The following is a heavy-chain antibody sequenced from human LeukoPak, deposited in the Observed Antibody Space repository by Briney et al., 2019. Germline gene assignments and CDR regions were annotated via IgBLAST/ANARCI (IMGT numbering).Heavy chain of an antibody. CDR3: ARGVGKITFGGVIGKYYFDY. V-gene: IGHV4-34*01. J-gene: IGHJ4*02. Sequence: PSETLSLTCAVYGGSFSGYYWSWIRQPLGKGLEWIGEINHSGSTNYNPSLKGRVTISVDTSKNRFSLKLSSVTAADTAVYYCARGVGKITFGGVIGKYYFDYWGQGTLVTVSS. D-gene: IGHD3-16*02. CDR1: GGSFSGYY. CDR2: INHSGST.